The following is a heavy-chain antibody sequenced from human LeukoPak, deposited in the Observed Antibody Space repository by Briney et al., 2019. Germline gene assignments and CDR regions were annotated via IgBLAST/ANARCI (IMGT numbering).Heavy chain of an antibody. J-gene: IGHJ4*02. D-gene: IGHD3-22*01. CDR3: ASTTYYDSSGYHPD. V-gene: IGHV3-21*01. Sequence: GSLRLSCAASGFTFSSYSMNWVRQAPGKGLEWVSSITSVSSYVKHADSVKGRFTISRDNAKNSLYLQMNSLRVEDTAVYYCASTTYYDSSGYHPDWGQGTLVTVSS. CDR2: ITSVSSYV. CDR1: GFTFSSYS.